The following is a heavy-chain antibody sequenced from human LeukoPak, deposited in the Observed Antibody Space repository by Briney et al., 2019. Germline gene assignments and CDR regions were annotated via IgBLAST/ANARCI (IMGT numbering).Heavy chain of an antibody. CDR2: IIPIFGTA. J-gene: IGHJ4*02. CDR1: GGTFSSYA. D-gene: IGHD3-22*01. V-gene: IGHV1-69*06. CDR3: ARGGNYDSSVEFDY. Sequence: SVKVSCKASGGTFSSYAISWVRQAPGQGLEWMGGIIPIFGTANYAQKFQGRVTITADKSTSTAYMELSSLRSEDTAVYYCARGGNYDSSVEFDYWGQGTLVTVSS.